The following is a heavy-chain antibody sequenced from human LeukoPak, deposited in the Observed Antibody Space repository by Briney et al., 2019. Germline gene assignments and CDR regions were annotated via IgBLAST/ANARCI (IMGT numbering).Heavy chain of an antibody. CDR3: ARDPGVVITHYGMDV. CDR1: GFTFSSYS. CDR2: ISSSSSYI. D-gene: IGHD3-3*01. V-gene: IGHV3-21*01. Sequence: GGSLRLSCAASGFTFSSYSMSWVRQAPGKGLEWISSISSSSSYIYYADSVKGRFTISRDNAKNSLYLQMNSLRAEDTAVYYCARDPGVVITHYGMDVWGQGTTVTVSS. J-gene: IGHJ6*02.